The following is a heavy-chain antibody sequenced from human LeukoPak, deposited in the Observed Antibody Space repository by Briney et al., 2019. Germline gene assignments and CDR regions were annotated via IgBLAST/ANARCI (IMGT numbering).Heavy chain of an antibody. V-gene: IGHV3-23*01. Sequence: GGSLRLSCAASGLTFGDYAMSWVRQAPGKGLGWVSTISSSGRDTYYADSVKGRFTISRDNSKNTLYLQMNSLRAEDTAVYFCARGGGLDVWGQGATVTVSS. D-gene: IGHD3-16*01. J-gene: IGHJ6*02. CDR2: ISSSGRDT. CDR1: GLTFGDYA. CDR3: ARGGGLDV.